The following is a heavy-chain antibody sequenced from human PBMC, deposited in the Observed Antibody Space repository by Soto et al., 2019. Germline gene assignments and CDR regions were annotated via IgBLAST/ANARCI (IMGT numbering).Heavy chain of an antibody. CDR3: ARVSGYCRFSDWNGDAFDI. V-gene: IGHV3-7*01. J-gene: IGHJ3*02. CDR2: IKQDGSEK. D-gene: IGHD1-1*01. Sequence: EVQLVESGGGLVQPGGSLRLSCAASGFTFSNYWMTWVRQAPGKGLEWVANIKQDGSEKYYVDSVKGRFTISRDNAKNSLYLELNSLRAEDTAVYYGARVSGYCRFSDWNGDAFDIWGQGTKVTVSS. CDR1: GFTFSNYW.